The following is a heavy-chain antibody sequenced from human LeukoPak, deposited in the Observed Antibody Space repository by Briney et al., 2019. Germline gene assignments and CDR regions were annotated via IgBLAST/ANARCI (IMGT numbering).Heavy chain of an antibody. CDR2: MYPGDSDT. CDR1: EYNFANYW. Sequence: GESLKISCKASEYNFANYWIGWVRQMPGKGLEWMGIMYPGDSDTRYSPSFQGQVTISADKSITTVYLQWSSLKASDTAMYYCARHGYAIDYWGQGTLVTVSS. V-gene: IGHV5-51*01. D-gene: IGHD3-16*01. J-gene: IGHJ4*02. CDR3: ARHGYAIDY.